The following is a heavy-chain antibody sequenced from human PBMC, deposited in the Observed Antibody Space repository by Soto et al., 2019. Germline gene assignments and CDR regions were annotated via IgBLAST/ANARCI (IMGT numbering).Heavy chain of an antibody. V-gene: IGHV3-66*01. CDR1: GFTVSSNY. CDR2: IYSGGST. D-gene: IGHD3-16*01. J-gene: IGHJ4*02. Sequence: EVQLVESGGGLVQPGGSLRLSCAASGFTVSSNYMSWVRQAPGKGLEWVSVIYSGGSTYYADSVKGRFTISRDNSKNTLYLQMNSRRAEDTAVYYCARDFGGRHPSDYWGQGTLVTVSS. CDR3: ARDFGGRHPSDY.